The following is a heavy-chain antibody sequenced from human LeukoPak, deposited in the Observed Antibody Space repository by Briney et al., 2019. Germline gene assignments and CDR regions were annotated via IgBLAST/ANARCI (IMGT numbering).Heavy chain of an antibody. Sequence: PGGSLRLSCAASGFTFSTYEMNWVRQAPGKGLEWGSYISSSGSAIYYADSVKGRFTISRDNAKNSLYLQMNSLRAEDTAVYYCARYCSGGSCSDWGQGTLVTVSS. CDR2: ISSSGSAI. CDR1: GFTFSTYE. J-gene: IGHJ4*02. D-gene: IGHD2-15*01. CDR3: ARYCSGGSCSD. V-gene: IGHV3-48*03.